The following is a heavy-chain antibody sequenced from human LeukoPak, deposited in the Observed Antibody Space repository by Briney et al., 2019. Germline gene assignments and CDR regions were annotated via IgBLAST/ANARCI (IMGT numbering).Heavy chain of an antibody. Sequence: ASVKVSCKVSGYTLTELSMDWVRQAPGKGLEWMGGFDPEDGETIYAQKFQGRVTMTEDTSTDTAYMELSSLRTEDTAVYYCATDSPSIVGLNYWGQGTLVTVSS. J-gene: IGHJ4*02. V-gene: IGHV1-24*01. CDR3: ATDSPSIVGLNY. CDR2: FDPEDGET. CDR1: GYTLTELS. D-gene: IGHD1-26*01.